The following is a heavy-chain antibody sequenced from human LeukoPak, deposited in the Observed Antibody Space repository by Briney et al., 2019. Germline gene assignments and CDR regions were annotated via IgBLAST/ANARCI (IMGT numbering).Heavy chain of an antibody. V-gene: IGHV1-2*02. CDR1: GYTFTGYY. CDR2: INPNSGGT. CDR3: ARGPGWLVDY. Sequence: ASVKVSCKASGYTFTGYYTHWVRQAPGQGLEWMGWINPNSGGTNYAQKFQGRVTMTRDTSISTAYMVLTRLTSDDTAMFYCARGPGWLVDYWGQGTLLTVSS. J-gene: IGHJ4*02. D-gene: IGHD6-19*01.